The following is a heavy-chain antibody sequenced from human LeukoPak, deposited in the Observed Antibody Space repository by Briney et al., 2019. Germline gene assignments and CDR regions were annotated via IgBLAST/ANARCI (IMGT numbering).Heavy chain of an antibody. D-gene: IGHD2-2*02. V-gene: IGHV3-72*01. Sequence: PGGSLRLSCEGSGFTFSDHHMDWVRQAPGMGLEWVGRGPARNKPNSCSTQYATSVRGRFTISRDDSKNSLYLQISSLTTEDTAMYYCTRVLTTDRVWYTFEFWGQGVLVTVSS. J-gene: IGHJ4*02. CDR2: ARNKPNSCST. CDR1: GFTFSDHH. CDR3: TRVLTTDRVWYTFEF.